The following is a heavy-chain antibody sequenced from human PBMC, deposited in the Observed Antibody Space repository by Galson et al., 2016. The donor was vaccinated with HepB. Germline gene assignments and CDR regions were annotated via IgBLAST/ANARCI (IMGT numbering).Heavy chain of an antibody. CDR2: VSGSGNTR. J-gene: IGHJ4*02. V-gene: IGHV3-48*01. CDR1: GFMFRDFS. Sequence: SLRLSCAASGFMFRDFSMDWVRQAPGKGLEWVSYVSGSGNTRYYADSVKGRFSISRDNAENSLSQQMNSLRVEDTAVYYCVRLSVPYRGNEWSDYDFWGQGILVTVSS. CDR3: VRLSVPYRGNEWSDYDF. D-gene: IGHD4-23*01.